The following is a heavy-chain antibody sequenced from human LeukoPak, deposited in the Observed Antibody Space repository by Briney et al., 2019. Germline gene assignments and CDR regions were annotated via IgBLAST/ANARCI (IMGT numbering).Heavy chain of an antibody. CDR3: ARSGIATPPASPYFDY. CDR1: GFTFSSYS. Sequence: GGSLRLSCAASGFTFSSYSMNWVRQAPGKGLEWVSYISSSGLTIYYADSVKGRFTISRDNAKNSLYLQMNSLRGEDTAVYYCARSGIATPPASPYFDYWGQGTLVTVSS. CDR2: ISSSGLTI. J-gene: IGHJ4*02. D-gene: IGHD1-1*01. V-gene: IGHV3-48*04.